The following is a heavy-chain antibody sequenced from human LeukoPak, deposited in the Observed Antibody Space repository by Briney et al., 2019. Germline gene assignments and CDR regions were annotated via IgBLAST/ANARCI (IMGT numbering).Heavy chain of an antibody. CDR1: GYTFTGYY. CDR3: ARGPHRIVVVPAAMAGFDY. Sequence: ASVKVSCKASGYTFTGYYMHWVRQAPGQGLEWMGRINPNSGGTNYAQKFQGRVTMTRDTSISTAYMELSRLRSDDTAVYYCARGPHRIVVVPAAMAGFDYWGQGTLVTVSS. V-gene: IGHV1-2*06. CDR2: INPNSGGT. D-gene: IGHD2-2*01. J-gene: IGHJ4*02.